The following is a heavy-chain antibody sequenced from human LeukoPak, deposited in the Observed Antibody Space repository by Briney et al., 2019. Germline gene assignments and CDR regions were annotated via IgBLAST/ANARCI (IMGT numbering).Heavy chain of an antibody. CDR3: ARGGLLWFGELLSRRFDP. J-gene: IGHJ5*02. CDR1: GGSFSGYY. Sequence: SETLSLTCAVYGGSFSGYYWSWIRQPPGKGLEWIGEINHSGSTNYNPSLKSRVTISVDTSKNQFSLKLSSVTAADTAVYYCARGGLLWFGELLSRRFDPWGQGTLVTVSS. D-gene: IGHD3-10*01. CDR2: INHSGST. V-gene: IGHV4-34*01.